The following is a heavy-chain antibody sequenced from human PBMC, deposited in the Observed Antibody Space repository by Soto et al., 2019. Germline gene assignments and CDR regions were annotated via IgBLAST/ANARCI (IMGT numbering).Heavy chain of an antibody. CDR1: GFSFRNYA. CDR3: ARDLSMGGFAP. J-gene: IGHJ5*02. Sequence: QVQLVESGGGVVQPGRSLRLSCAASGFSFRNYALHWVRQAPGKGLEWVAVIPYDGGNKYYADSVRGRFTISRDNSNATLYLQMNSLRPAYTALYYCARDLSMGGFAPWGQGTLVTVSS. CDR2: IPYDGGNK. V-gene: IGHV3-30-3*01. D-gene: IGHD3-16*01.